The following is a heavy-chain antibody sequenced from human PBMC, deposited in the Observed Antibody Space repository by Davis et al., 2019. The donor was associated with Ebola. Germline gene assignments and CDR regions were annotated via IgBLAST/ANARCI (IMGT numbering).Heavy chain of an antibody. D-gene: IGHD6-13*01. Sequence: GGSLRLSCAASGFTFSSYAMSWVRQAPGKGLEWVSSISSSSSYIYYADSVKGRFTISRDNAKNSLYLQMNSLRAEDTAVYYCARDSEYSSSWYLHGVAWDYWGQGTLVTVSS. J-gene: IGHJ4*02. CDR2: ISSSSSYI. V-gene: IGHV3-21*01. CDR1: GFTFSSYA. CDR3: ARDSEYSSSWYLHGVAWDY.